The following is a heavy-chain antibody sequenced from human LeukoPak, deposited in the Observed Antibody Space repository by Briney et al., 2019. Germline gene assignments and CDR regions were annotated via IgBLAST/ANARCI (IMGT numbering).Heavy chain of an antibody. Sequence: SETLSLTCTVSGGSISSYYWSWIWQPPGKGLEWIGYIYDSGSTNYNPSLKSRVTISVDTSKNQFSLKLSSVTAADTAVYYCARKVGASLYNWFDPWGQGTLVTVSS. CDR1: GGSISSYY. CDR2: IYDSGST. J-gene: IGHJ5*02. V-gene: IGHV4-59*12. CDR3: ARKVGASLYNWFDP. D-gene: IGHD1-26*01.